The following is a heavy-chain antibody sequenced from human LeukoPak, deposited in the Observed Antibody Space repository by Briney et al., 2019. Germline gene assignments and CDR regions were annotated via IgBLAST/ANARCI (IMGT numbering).Heavy chain of an antibody. CDR3: ARQGRGQSGSYDY. D-gene: IGHD1-26*01. J-gene: IGHJ4*02. CDR1: GGSVSSYY. V-gene: IGHV4-59*08. Sequence: SETLSLTCTVSGGSVSSYYWSWIRQPPGKGLEWIGYIYYSGSTNYNPSLKSRVTISVDTSKNQFSLKLSSVTAADTAVYYCARQGRGQSGSYDYWGQGTLVTGSS. CDR2: IYYSGST.